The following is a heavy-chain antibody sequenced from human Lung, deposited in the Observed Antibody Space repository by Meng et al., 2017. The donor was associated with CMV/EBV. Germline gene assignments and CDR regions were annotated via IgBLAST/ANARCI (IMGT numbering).Heavy chain of an antibody. J-gene: IGHJ4*02. CDR3: ARRRGSSSFDD. CDR2: IIQDGSEV. CDR1: GFTFSNYW. Sequence: LTGAASGFTFSNYWMTWVRQVPGKGLEWVANIIQDGSEVLYVESVKGRFTISRDNDEESLFLQMNSLGAEDTAVYYCARRRGSSSFDDWGQGTLVTVSS. V-gene: IGHV3-7*01. D-gene: IGHD1-26*01.